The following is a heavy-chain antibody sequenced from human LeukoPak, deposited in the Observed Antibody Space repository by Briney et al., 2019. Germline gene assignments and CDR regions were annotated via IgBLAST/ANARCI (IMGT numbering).Heavy chain of an antibody. J-gene: IGHJ6*02. V-gene: IGHV3-7*01. CDR1: GFTFSDYW. CDR3: ARDRALVGATGYYYYGMDV. CDR2: IKQDGSEK. D-gene: IGHD1-26*01. Sequence: PGGSLRLSCAASGFTFSDYWMSWVRQAPGKGLEWVANIKQDGSEKYYVDSVKGRFTISRDNAKNSLYLQMNSLRAEDTAVYYCARDRALVGATGYYYYGMDVWGQGTTVTVSS.